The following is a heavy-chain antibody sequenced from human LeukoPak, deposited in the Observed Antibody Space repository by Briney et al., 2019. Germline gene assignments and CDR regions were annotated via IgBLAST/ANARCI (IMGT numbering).Heavy chain of an antibody. J-gene: IGHJ4*02. CDR3: AKWGDYDVLAGYYVSDY. CDR1: GFTFSNCV. CDR2: ITRSGGNT. Sequence: GASLRVSCEASGFTFSNCVMSWVRQAPGKGLEWVSAITRSGGNTYYAHSLKGRFTISRDNSQNTVFLQMNSLRAVETAVYYCAKWGDYDVLAGYYVSDYWGQGTLVTVSS. V-gene: IGHV3-23*01. D-gene: IGHD3-9*01.